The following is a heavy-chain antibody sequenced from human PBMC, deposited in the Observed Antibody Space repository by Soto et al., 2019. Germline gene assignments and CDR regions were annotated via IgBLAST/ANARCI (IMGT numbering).Heavy chain of an antibody. J-gene: IGHJ6*03. D-gene: IGHD3-3*01. CDR3: ASNKNYDFWSGYFPYYYYYYMDV. Sequence: GGSLRLSCAASGFTVSSNYMSWVRQAPGKGLEWVSVIYSSGSTYYADSVKGRFTISRDNSKNTLYLQMNSLRAEDTAVYYCASNKNYDFWSGYFPYYYYYYMDVWGKGTTVTVSS. V-gene: IGHV3-66*01. CDR2: IYSSGST. CDR1: GFTVSSNY.